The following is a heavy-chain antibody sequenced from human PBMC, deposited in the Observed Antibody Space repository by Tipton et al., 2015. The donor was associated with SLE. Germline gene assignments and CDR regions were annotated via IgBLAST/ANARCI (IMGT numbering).Heavy chain of an antibody. CDR2: IYYSGST. D-gene: IGHD5/OR15-5a*01. CDR3: ARDGLGWGYYYYMDV. J-gene: IGHJ6*03. CDR1: GGSISSYY. Sequence: TLSLTCTVSGGSISSYYWSWIRQPPGKGLEWIGYIYYSGSTNYNPSLKGRVTISVDTSKNQFSLKLSSVTAADTAVYYCARDGLGWGYYYYMDVWGKGTTVTVSS. V-gene: IGHV4-59*01.